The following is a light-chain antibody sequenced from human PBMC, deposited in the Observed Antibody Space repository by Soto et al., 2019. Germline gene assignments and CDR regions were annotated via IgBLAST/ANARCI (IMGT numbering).Light chain of an antibody. CDR1: SSNIGSNY. CDR2: RAS. CDR3: AAWDDTLNGLV. V-gene: IGLV1-47*01. Sequence: QSVLTQPPSASGTPGQRVTISCSGSSSNIGSNYVYWYQQVPGTAPRLLMYRASQRPSGVPDRFSGSKSGTSASLAISGLRSEDEADYCCAAWDDTLNGLVFGGGTKVTVL. J-gene: IGLJ2*01.